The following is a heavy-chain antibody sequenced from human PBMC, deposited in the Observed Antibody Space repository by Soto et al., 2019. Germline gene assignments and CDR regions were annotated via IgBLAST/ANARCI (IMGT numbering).Heavy chain of an antibody. CDR1: GGTFSSYA. CDR3: ARVNKGVYYDSSGYYPALDY. CDR2: IIPIFGTA. Sequence: SVKVSCKASGGTFSSYAISWVRQAPGQGLEWMGGIIPIFGTANYAQKFQGRVTITADESTSTAYMELSSLRSEDTAVYYCARVNKGVYYDSSGYYPALDYWGQGTLVTVSS. D-gene: IGHD3-22*01. V-gene: IGHV1-69*13. J-gene: IGHJ4*02.